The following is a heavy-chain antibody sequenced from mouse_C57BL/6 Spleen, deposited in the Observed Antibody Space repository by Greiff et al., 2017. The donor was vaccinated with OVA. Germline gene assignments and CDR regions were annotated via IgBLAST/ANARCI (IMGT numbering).Heavy chain of an antibody. D-gene: IGHD1-1*01. Sequence: VQLQQSGPGLVQPSQSLSITCTVSGFSLTSYGVHWVRQPPGKGLEWLGVIWSGGSTDSNAAFISRLSISKDNSKSQVFFKMNSLQADDTAIYYCAKSSNYAMDDWGQGTSVTVSS. J-gene: IGHJ4*01. CDR3: AKSSNYAMDD. CDR2: IWSGGST. V-gene: IGHV2-4*01. CDR1: GFSLTSYG.